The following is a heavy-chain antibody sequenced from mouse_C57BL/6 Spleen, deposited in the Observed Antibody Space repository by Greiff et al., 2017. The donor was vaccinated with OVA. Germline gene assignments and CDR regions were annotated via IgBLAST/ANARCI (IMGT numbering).Heavy chain of an antibody. D-gene: IGHD2-4*01. V-gene: IGHV14-1*01. CDR3: LLYYECDSWYFDV. J-gene: IGHJ1*03. CDR2: IDPEDGDT. Sequence: VQLQQSGAELVRPGASVKLSCTASGFNIKDYYMHWVKQRPEQGLEWIGRIDPEDGDTEYAPKFQGKATMTADTSSNTAYLQLSSLTSEDTAVYYCLLYYECDSWYFDVWGTGTTVTVAS. CDR1: GFNIKDYY.